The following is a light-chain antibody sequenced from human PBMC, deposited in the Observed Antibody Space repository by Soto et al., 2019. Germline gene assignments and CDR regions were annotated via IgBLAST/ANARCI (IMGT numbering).Light chain of an antibody. CDR2: DAF. V-gene: IGKV3D-11*01. Sequence: EIVLTQSPATLSLSPGESAALSCRASQAIDNYFAWYQQKPGQPPRLLIFDAFRRATDFPTRFTGSGSGTEFTLTISSPESEDVAVYYCQQRRSWPSVSFGGGTRVEMK. J-gene: IGKJ4*01. CDR3: QQRRSWPSVS. CDR1: QAIDNY.